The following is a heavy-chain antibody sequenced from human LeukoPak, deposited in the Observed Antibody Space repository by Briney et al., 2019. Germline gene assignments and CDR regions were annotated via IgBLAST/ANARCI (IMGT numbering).Heavy chain of an antibody. D-gene: IGHD5-18*01. CDR2: IYYSGST. CDR1: GGSISSSSYY. V-gene: IGHV4-39*07. J-gene: IGHJ4*02. Sequence: PSETLSLTCTVSGGSISSSSYYWGWIRQPPGKGLEWIGSIYYSGSTYYNPSLKSRVTISVDTSKNQFSLKLSSVTAADTAVYYCARYSSYGYRYYFDYWGQGTLVTVSS. CDR3: ARYSSYGYRYYFDY.